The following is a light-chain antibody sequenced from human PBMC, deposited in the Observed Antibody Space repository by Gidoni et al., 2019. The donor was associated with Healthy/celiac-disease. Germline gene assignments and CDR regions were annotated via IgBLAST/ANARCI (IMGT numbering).Light chain of an antibody. CDR2: GAS. J-gene: IGKJ2*01. V-gene: IGKV3-20*01. CDR1: QSVSSSY. CDR3: QQYGSSYT. Sequence: EIVLTQSPGTLSLSPGDRATLSCRASQSVSSSYLAWYQQKPGQAPRLIISGASSRATGIPDRFSGSGSGTDFPLTISRLEPEDFAVYYCQQYGSSYTFGQGTKLEIK.